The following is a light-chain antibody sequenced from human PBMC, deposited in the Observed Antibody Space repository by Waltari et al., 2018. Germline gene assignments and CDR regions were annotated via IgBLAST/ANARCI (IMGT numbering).Light chain of an antibody. V-gene: IGLV2-23*02. CDR2: EVT. Sequence: QSALTQPASVSGSPGQSITISCTGTSSDVGSYNLVSWYQQHPGKAPKLMIYEVTKRPSGVSNRLSGSKSGSTASLTISGLQAEDEADYCCCSYAGSTTHVIFGGGTKLTVL. CDR1: SSDVGSYNL. CDR3: CSYAGSTTHVI. J-gene: IGLJ2*01.